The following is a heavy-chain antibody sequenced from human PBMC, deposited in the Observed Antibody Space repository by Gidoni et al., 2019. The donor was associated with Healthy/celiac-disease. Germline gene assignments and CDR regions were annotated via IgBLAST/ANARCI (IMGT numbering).Heavy chain of an antibody. CDR3: ARESGYSYGFFDY. CDR1: GYSFTSYW. V-gene: IGHV5-10-1*03. CDR2: IDPSDSYT. J-gene: IGHJ4*02. Sequence: EVQLVQSGAEVKKPGESLRIPVQCSGYSFTSYWISWVRQMPGKGLEWMGRIDPSDSYTNSSPSFQGHVTISADKSISTAYLQWSSLKASDTAMYYCARESGYSYGFFDYWGQGTLVTVSS. D-gene: IGHD5-18*01.